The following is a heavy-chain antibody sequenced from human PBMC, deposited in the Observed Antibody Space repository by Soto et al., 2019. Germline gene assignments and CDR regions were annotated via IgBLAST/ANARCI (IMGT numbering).Heavy chain of an antibody. CDR2: IYSGDVT. Sequence: EVQLVESGGGLIQPGGSLRLSCVTSGFSVYSNCMSWVRQTPGKGLEWVSLIYSGDVTHYADSVKGRFTISRDSSKNTLYLQMNGLRAEDTAVYYCARGQVADHAYFDFWGQGILVTVSS. J-gene: IGHJ4*02. CDR3: ARGQVADHAYFDF. CDR1: GFSVYSNC. D-gene: IGHD5-12*01. V-gene: IGHV3-53*01.